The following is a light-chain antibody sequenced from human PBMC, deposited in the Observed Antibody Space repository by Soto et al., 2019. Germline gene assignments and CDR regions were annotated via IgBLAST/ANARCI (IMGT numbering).Light chain of an antibody. J-gene: IGKJ1*01. Sequence: ETVLTQSPGTLSLSPGERATLSCRSSQSVSSNYLAWYQQKPGQAPRLLIYDVSSRATGIPDRFSGSGSGTDFTLTSSRLEPEDFAMYYCQQYGSSPTFGQGTKVEIK. CDR3: QQYGSSPT. CDR1: QSVSSNY. CDR2: DVS. V-gene: IGKV3-20*01.